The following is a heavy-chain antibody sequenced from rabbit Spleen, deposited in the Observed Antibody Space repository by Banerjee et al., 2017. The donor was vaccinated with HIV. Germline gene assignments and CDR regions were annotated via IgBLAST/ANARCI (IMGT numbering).Heavy chain of an antibody. V-gene: IGHV1S45*01. CDR1: GFSFSNKDV. CDR3: VRGVNGPISWNFGW. D-gene: IGHD3-1*01. CDR2: INAVTGTA. Sequence: QEQLEESGGGLVKPEGSLTLTCTASGFSFSNKDVMCWVRQAPGKGLEWIACINAVTGTAIEASGARGQGTFTKAKSSPVTLTLTRTRVAATATSTYVRGVNGPISWNFGWWGPGTLVTVS. J-gene: IGHJ4*01.